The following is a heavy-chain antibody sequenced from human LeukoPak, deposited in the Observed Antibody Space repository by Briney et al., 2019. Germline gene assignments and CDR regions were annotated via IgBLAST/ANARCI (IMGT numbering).Heavy chain of an antibody. CDR2: IYYSGST. D-gene: IGHD3-22*01. Sequence: KSSETLSLTCTVSGGSISSGDYYWSWIRQPPGKGLEWIGYIYYSGSTYYNPSLKSRVTISVDTSKNQFSLKLSSVTAADTAVYYCARGVESSGSSGYFGAIYYFDYWGQGTLVTVSS. V-gene: IGHV4-30-4*08. J-gene: IGHJ4*02. CDR1: GGSISSGDYY. CDR3: ARGVESSGSSGYFGAIYYFDY.